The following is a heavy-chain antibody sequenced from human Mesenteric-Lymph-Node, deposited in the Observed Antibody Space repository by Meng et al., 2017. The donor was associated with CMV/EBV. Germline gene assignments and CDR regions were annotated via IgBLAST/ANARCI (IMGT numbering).Heavy chain of an antibody. Sequence: QVQLQQWAAGLLKPPETLSLTCAVHGGSFSGYYWSWIRQPPGKGLEWIGEINHSGVPNYNPSLKSRVTISLDRSKNQFSLKLSSVTAEDTAVYYCARGSDIPVNNYWGQGTLVTVSS. CDR2: INHSGVP. CDR1: GGSFSGYY. CDR3: ARGSDIPVNNY. J-gene: IGHJ4*02. D-gene: IGHD2-15*01. V-gene: IGHV4-34*01.